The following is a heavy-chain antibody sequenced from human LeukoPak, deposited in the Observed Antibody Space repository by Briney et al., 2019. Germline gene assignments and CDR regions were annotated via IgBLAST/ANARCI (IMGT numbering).Heavy chain of an antibody. V-gene: IGHV4-59*01. CDR3: ARGPHYHDSSGYSPSYSYAMDV. D-gene: IGHD3-22*01. CDR1: GGSISSYY. J-gene: IGHJ6*02. CDR2: IYYSGST. Sequence: TSETLSLTCTVSGGSISSYYWSWIRQPPGKGLEWIGYIYYSGSTNYNPSLRSRVTISVDTSKNQFSLDLRSATAADTAVYYCARGPHYHDSSGYSPSYSYAMDVWGQGTTVTVSS.